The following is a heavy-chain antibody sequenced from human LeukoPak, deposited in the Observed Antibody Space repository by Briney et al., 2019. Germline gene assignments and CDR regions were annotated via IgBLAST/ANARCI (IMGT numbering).Heavy chain of an antibody. Sequence: GGSLRLSCAASGFTFSSYAMNWVRQTPEKGLEWVSAISASGASTYYADSVKGRFTISRDNSKNTLYLQMNSLRAEDTAVYYCARDLAGFIGVAGLYDYWGQGTLVTVSS. D-gene: IGHD6-19*01. V-gene: IGHV3-23*01. CDR3: ARDLAGFIGVAGLYDY. CDR1: GFTFSSYA. CDR2: ISASGAST. J-gene: IGHJ4*02.